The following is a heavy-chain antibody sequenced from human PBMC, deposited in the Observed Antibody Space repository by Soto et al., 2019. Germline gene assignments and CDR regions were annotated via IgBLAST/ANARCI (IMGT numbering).Heavy chain of an antibody. CDR2: IKSDGSVT. CDR1: GFTFSTFW. CDR3: ARDVNEYDSGWGDY. J-gene: IGHJ4*02. V-gene: IGHV3-74*01. D-gene: IGHD6-19*01. Sequence: EVQLVESGGGLVQPGGSLRLSCAASGFTFSTFWMHWVRQAPGKGLVWVSRIKSDGSVTSYADSVKSRFTISRDNAKNTLYLQMNSLRAEDTAVYYCARDVNEYDSGWGDYWGQGTLVTVSS.